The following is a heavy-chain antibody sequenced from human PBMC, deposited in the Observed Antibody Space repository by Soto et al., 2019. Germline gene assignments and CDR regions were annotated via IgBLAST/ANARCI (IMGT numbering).Heavy chain of an antibody. J-gene: IGHJ2*01. CDR3: AGRFLEWSYWYFDL. D-gene: IGHD3-3*01. CDR2: IIPIFGTA. CDR1: GGTFSSYA. Sequence: QVQLVQSGAEVKKPGSSGKVSCKASGGTFSSYAISWVRQAPGQGLEWMGGIIPIFGTANYAQKFQGRVTITADESTSTAYMELSSLRSEATAVYYCAGRFLEWSYWYFDLWGRGTLVTVSS. V-gene: IGHV1-69*12.